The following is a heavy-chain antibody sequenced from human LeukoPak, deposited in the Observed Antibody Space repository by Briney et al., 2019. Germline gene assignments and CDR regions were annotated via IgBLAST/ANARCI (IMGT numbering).Heavy chain of an antibody. CDR1: GFTFSDYY. Sequence: GGSLRLSCAASGFTFSDYYMSWIRQAPGKGLEGVSYISSSGSTIYYADSVKGRFTISRDNSKNTLYLQMNSLRAEDTAVYYCARDWSFRSYLDYWGQGTLVTVSS. CDR2: ISSSGSTI. V-gene: IGHV3-11*04. J-gene: IGHJ4*02. CDR3: ARDWSFRSYLDY. D-gene: IGHD3-16*02.